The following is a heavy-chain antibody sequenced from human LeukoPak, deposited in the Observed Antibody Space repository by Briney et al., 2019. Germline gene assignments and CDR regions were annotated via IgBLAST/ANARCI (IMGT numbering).Heavy chain of an antibody. J-gene: IGHJ4*02. CDR1: GFTFNNYV. V-gene: IGHV3-23*01. CDR2: ISGSGSDT. Sequence: GGSLRLSCEASGFTFNNYVMSWVRQVRGKGLEWVSAISGSGSDTYYADFVKGRFTISRDNSKNTLYLQMNSLRAEDTALYYCAKPGPTYSSSSGHGYWGQGTLVTVSS. D-gene: IGHD6-6*01. CDR3: AKPGPTYSSSSGHGY.